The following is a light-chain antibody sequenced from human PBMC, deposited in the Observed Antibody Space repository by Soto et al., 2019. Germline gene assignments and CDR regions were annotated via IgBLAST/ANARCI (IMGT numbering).Light chain of an antibody. CDR1: ISDVGAYDY. J-gene: IGLJ1*01. CDR2: GVS. Sequence: QSVLTQPASVSGSPGQSIAISCTGTISDVGAYDYVPWYQQHPGKAPKLIIYGVSNRPSGVSSRFSGSKSGNTASLTISGLQPEDEADYYCSSHASSGVFGTGTKVTVL. CDR3: SSHASSGV. V-gene: IGLV2-14*01.